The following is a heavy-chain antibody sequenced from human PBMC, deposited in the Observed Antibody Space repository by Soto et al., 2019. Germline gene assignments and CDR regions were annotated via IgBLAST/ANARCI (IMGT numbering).Heavy chain of an antibody. D-gene: IGHD3-10*01. CDR3: ASGGFDYGPGRMDV. CDR1: GFTFSNYW. Sequence: EVHLVESGGGLLQHGGSLTLYCTASGFTFSNYWMHWVRQAPGKGLVWVSRTKSDGSGTSYTDSVKGRFTISRDNAYNTLYLQMSNLRAEDTAVYYCASGGFDYGPGRMDVSGKGTTVIVSS. J-gene: IGHJ6*04. V-gene: IGHV3-74*01. CDR2: TKSDGSGT.